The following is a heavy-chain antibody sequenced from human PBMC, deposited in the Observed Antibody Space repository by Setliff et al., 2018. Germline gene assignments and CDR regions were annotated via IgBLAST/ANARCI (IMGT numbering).Heavy chain of an antibody. CDR3: VRGSAYSSGSFDC. D-gene: IGHD3-22*01. V-gene: IGHV3-11*04. Sequence: GGSLRLSCAASGFPFSDFYMNWIRQAPGKALEWVSYISTSGNEFYADSVQGRFTIFRDNSKNTLYLQMSSLRADDTAMYYCVRGSAYSSGSFDCWGQGTLVTVSS. J-gene: IGHJ4*02. CDR1: GFPFSDFY. CDR2: ISTSGNE.